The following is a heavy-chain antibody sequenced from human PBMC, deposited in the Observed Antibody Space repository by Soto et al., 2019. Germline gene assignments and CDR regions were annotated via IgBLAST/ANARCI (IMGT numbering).Heavy chain of an antibody. V-gene: IGHV5-51*01. CDR3: ARHDIAVTTWYYGMDV. CDR1: GYSFTSYW. D-gene: IGHD4-4*01. Sequence: GESLKISCQGFGYSFTSYWIGWVRQMPGKGLEWMGIIYPGDSDTRYSPSFQGQVTISADKSISTAYLQWSSLKASDTAMYYCARHDIAVTTWYYGMDVWGQGTTVTVSS. CDR2: IYPGDSDT. J-gene: IGHJ6*02.